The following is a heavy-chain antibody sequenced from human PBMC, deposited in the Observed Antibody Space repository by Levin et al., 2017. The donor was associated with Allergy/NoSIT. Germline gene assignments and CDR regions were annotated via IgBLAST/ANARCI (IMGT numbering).Heavy chain of an antibody. CDR2: ISRSSSYI. J-gene: IGHJ6*02. V-gene: IGHV3-21*01. Sequence: SCAASGFTFSSYSMTWVRQAPGKGLEWVSSISRSSSYIYYADSVKGRFTISRDNAKNSLYLQMNSLRAEDTTVYYCAREGSNGMDVWGQGTTVTVSS. CDR1: GFTFSSYS. CDR3: AREGSNGMDV. D-gene: IGHD2-2*01.